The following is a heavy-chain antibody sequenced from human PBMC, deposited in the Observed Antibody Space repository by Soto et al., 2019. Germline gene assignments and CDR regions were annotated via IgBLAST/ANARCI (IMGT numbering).Heavy chain of an antibody. Sequence: GSLRLSCAASGFSFNSYTYGMSWVRQAPGKGLEWVSAISGSGGNTYYADSVKGRFTISRDNSKNTLYLQMNTLRAEDTAVYYCARTRGAWYYFDYWGQGSLVTVSS. V-gene: IGHV3-23*01. J-gene: IGHJ4*02. D-gene: IGHD2-21*01. CDR3: ARTRGAWYYFDY. CDR2: ISGSGGNT. CDR1: GFSFNSYTYG.